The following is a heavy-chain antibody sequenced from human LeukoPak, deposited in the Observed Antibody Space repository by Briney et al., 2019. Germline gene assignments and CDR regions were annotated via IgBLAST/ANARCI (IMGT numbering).Heavy chain of an antibody. V-gene: IGHV3-53*01. Sequence: PGGSLRLSCAPPGFTVSSSYRKCARQAPGKGLEWVSIINSGGNTYYADSVKGRFTISRDNSKNTLYLQMNNLRAEDTAIYYCAKYTRGDYDYFDFWGQGTLVTVSS. CDR1: GFTVSSSY. D-gene: IGHD4-17*01. CDR2: INSGGNT. CDR3: AKYTRGDYDYFDF. J-gene: IGHJ4*02.